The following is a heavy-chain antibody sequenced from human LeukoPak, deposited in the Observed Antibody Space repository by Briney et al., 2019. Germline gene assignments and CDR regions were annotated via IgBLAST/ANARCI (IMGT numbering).Heavy chain of an antibody. J-gene: IGHJ4*02. D-gene: IGHD2-15*01. CDR2: VKKDASEK. CDR3: ARDVHGGAFDY. CDR1: GFTFSNNW. V-gene: IGHV3-7*01. Sequence: PGGSLRLSCAASGFTFSNNWMTWVRQAPGKCLEWVASVKKDASEKYYVDSVKGRLTVSRDNAMNSLFLQMNSLRAEDTAVYYCARDVHGGAFDYWGQGALVTVSS.